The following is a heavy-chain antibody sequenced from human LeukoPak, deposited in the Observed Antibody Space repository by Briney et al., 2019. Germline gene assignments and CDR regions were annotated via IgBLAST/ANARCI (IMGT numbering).Heavy chain of an antibody. V-gene: IGHV1-69*13. J-gene: IGHJ5*02. Sequence: GASVKVSCKASGGTFSSYAISWVRQAPGQGLEWMGGIIPIFGTANYAQKFQGRVTITADESTSTAYMELRSLRPEDTAVYYCARFSGVAANNWFDPWGQETLVTVAS. CDR1: GGTFSSYA. CDR3: ARFSGVAANNWFDP. CDR2: IIPIFGTA. D-gene: IGHD2-15*01.